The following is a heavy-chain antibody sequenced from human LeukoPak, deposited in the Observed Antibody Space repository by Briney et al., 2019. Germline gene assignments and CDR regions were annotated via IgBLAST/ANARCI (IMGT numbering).Heavy chain of an antibody. CDR1: GFTFSSYA. CDR2: ISYDGSNK. CDR3: ARDDSTDKLLWFY. Sequence: PGGSLRLSCAASGFTFSSYAMHWVRQAPGKGLEWVAVISYDGSNKYYADSVKGRFTISRDNSKNTLYLQMNSLRAEDTAVYYCARDDSTDKLLWFYWGQGTLVTVSS. D-gene: IGHD3-10*01. V-gene: IGHV3-30-3*01. J-gene: IGHJ4*02.